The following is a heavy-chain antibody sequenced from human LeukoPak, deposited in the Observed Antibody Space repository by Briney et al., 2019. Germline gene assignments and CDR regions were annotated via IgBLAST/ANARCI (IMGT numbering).Heavy chain of an antibody. CDR1: GGSISSYY. Sequence: SETLSLICTVSGGSISSYYWSWIRQPPGKGLEWIGYIYYSGSTNYNPSLKSRVTISVDTSKNQFSLKLSSVTAADTAVYYCARVNYDSSGYSTTLDYWGQGTLVTVSS. CDR3: ARVNYDSSGYSTTLDY. J-gene: IGHJ4*02. CDR2: IYYSGST. D-gene: IGHD3-22*01. V-gene: IGHV4-59*01.